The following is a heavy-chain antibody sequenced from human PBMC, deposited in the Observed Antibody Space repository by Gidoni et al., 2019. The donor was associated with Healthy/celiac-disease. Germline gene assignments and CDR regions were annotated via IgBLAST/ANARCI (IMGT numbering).Heavy chain of an antibody. CDR2: IYYSGST. CDR1: CGTISSYY. Sequence: QVQLQESGPGLVKPSETLSLTCTVPCGTISSYYWSWIRQPLGKGLEWSGYIYYSGSTNYNPALKMRITISVDTSKNQFSLKLSSVTAAETAVYYCARVGLIAYCGVDCYGMDVWGQGTTVTVSS. CDR3: ARVGLIAYCGVDCYGMDV. D-gene: IGHD2-21*01. V-gene: IGHV4-59*01. J-gene: IGHJ6*02.